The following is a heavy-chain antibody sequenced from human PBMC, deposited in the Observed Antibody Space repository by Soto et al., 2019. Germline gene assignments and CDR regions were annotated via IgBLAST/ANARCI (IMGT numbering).Heavy chain of an antibody. CDR3: ARAKQLVPEGDAFDI. CDR2: IIPIFGTA. Sequence: SVKVSCKASGGTFSSYAISWVRQAPGQGLEWMGGIIPIFGTANYAQKFQGRVTITADESTSTAYMELSSLRSEDTAVYYCARAKQLVPEGDAFDIWGQGTMVTVSS. J-gene: IGHJ3*02. V-gene: IGHV1-69*13. CDR1: GGTFSSYA. D-gene: IGHD6-13*01.